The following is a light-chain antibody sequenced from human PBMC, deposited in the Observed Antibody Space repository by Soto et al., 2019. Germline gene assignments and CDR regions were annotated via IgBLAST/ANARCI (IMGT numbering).Light chain of an antibody. CDR1: SSNIGSNT. Sequence: QPVLTQPPSASETPGQRVTISCSGTSSNIGSNTVNWYQQLPGTAPKLLIHSNNQRPSGVPDRFSGSKSGTSASLAISGLQTEDEADYYCVAWDDSLNGVLFGGGTKLTVL. CDR2: SNN. CDR3: VAWDDSLNGVL. J-gene: IGLJ2*01. V-gene: IGLV1-44*01.